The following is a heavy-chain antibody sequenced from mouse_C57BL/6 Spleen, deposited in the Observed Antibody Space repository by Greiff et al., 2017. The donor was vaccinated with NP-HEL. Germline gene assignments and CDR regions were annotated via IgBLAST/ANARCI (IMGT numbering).Heavy chain of an antibody. J-gene: IGHJ2*01. CDR3: ARSHGYYFDY. CDR1: GYAFSSSW. Sequence: VQLQQSGPELVKPGASVKISCKASGYAFSSSWMNWVKQRPGKGLEWIGRIYPGDGDTNYNGKFKGKATLTADKSSSTAYMQLSSLTSEDSAVYFCARSHGYYFDYWGQGTTLTVSS. D-gene: IGHD2-2*01. CDR2: IYPGDGDT. V-gene: IGHV1-82*01.